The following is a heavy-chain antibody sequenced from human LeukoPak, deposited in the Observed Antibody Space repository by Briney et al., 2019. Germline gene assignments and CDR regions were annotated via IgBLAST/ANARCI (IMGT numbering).Heavy chain of an antibody. D-gene: IGHD6-13*01. V-gene: IGHV4-59*01. J-gene: IGHJ4*02. CDR1: GGSFSGYY. CDR2: IYYSGST. Sequence: PSETLSLTCAVYGGSFSGYYWSWIRQPPGKGLEWIGYIYYSGSTNSNPSLKSRVTISVDTSKNQFSLKLSSVTAADTAVYYCAVTPDSSSWYGFDYWGQGTLVTVSS. CDR3: AVTPDSSSWYGFDY.